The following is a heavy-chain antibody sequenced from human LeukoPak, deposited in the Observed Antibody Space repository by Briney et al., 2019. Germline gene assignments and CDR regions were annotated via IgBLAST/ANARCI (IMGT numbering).Heavy chain of an antibody. CDR1: GFTFSSYA. Sequence: GGSLRLSCAASGFTFSSYAMSWVRQAPGKGLEWVSAISGSGGSTYYADSVKGRFTISRDNSKNTLYLQMNSLRAEDTAVYYCAKDQYYDSSGKSDYWGQGTLVTVSP. CDR2: ISGSGGST. D-gene: IGHD3-22*01. V-gene: IGHV3-23*01. J-gene: IGHJ4*02. CDR3: AKDQYYDSSGKSDY.